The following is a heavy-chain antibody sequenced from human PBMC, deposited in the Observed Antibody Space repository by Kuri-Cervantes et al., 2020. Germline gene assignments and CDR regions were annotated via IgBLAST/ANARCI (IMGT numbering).Heavy chain of an antibody. CDR1: GFTFSTSG. D-gene: IGHD6-13*01. CDR3: ARVTAGGGWYFDL. J-gene: IGHJ2*01. V-gene: IGHV3-9*01. Sequence: SLKISCAASGFTFSTSGMYWVRQAPGKGLEWVSGISWNSGSIGYADSVKGRFTISRDNAKNTLYLQMDSLRAEDTAVYYCARVTAGGGWYFDLWGRGTLVTVSS. CDR2: ISWNSGSI.